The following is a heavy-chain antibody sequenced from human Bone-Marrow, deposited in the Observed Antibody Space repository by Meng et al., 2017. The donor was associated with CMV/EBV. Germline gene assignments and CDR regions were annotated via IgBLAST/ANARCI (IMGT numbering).Heavy chain of an antibody. J-gene: IGHJ3*02. CDR1: GDSVSSNSAA. V-gene: IGHV6-1*01. CDR2: TYYRSKWYN. D-gene: IGHD1-26*01. Sequence: QTLSLTCAISGDSVSSNSAAWNWIRQSPSRGLEWLGRTYYRSKWYNDYAASVQSRITINADTSKNQFSLQLSSVTPEDTAVYYCASYSGSYFRIWGQGTMVTVSS. CDR3: ASYSGSYFRI.